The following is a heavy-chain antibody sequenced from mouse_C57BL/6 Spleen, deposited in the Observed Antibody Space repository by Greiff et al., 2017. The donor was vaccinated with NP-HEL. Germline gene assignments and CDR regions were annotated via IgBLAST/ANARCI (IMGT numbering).Heavy chain of an antibody. D-gene: IGHD1-1*01. Sequence: VKLVESGPGLVAPSQSLSIPCTVSGFSLPSYGVSWVRPPPGKGLEWLGAIWGDGSTNYHSALISRLSISKDNSKSQVFLQLNSLQTDDTATYYCAKLFQLTTVVATDYWGQGTTLTVSS. CDR2: IWGDGST. CDR3: AKLFQLTTVVATDY. J-gene: IGHJ2*01. V-gene: IGHV2-3*01. CDR1: GFSLPSYG.